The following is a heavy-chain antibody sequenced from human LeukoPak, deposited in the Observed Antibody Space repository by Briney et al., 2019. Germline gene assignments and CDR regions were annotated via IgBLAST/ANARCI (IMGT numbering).Heavy chain of an antibody. Sequence: PGGSLRLSCVASGFTLSNYAMNWVRQAPGQGLEWVSVISAAGVTYYADSLKGRFTISRDNSKNTLYLQMDSLRVEDTAVYYCGKANDDYYFDYWGQGILVTVSS. J-gene: IGHJ4*02. CDR2: ISAAGVT. CDR1: GFTLSNYA. CDR3: GKANDDYYFDY. D-gene: IGHD1-1*01. V-gene: IGHV3-23*01.